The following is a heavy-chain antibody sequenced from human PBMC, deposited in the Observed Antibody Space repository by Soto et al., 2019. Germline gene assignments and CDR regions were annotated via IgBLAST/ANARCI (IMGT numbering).Heavy chain of an antibody. CDR2: ITPSGCT. V-gene: IGHV3-23*01. D-gene: IGHD6-19*01. J-gene: IGHJ4*02. CDR3: SRTDKFSSQSSGWSNRFDY. Sequence: EIQLLESGGGLVQPGGSLRLFCAASGFTFSNYAMTWVRQAPGKGLEWVSTITPSGCTFYGDTVKGRFTISRDNAKITLERQIHSLRAEDTAVYYCSRTDKFSSQSSGWSNRFDYWGQGTLVTGSS. CDR1: GFTFSNYA.